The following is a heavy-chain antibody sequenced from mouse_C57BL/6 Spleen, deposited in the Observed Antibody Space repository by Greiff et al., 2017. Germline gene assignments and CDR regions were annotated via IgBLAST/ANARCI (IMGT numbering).Heavy chain of an antibody. CDR3: ARSTQALYAMDY. Sequence: QVQLQQPGAELVKPGASVKLSCKASGYTFTSSWMHWVKQRPGQGLEWIGMIHPNSGSTNYNAKFKSKATLTVDKSSSTAYMQLSSLTSEDSAVYYCARSTQALYAMDYWGQGTSVTVSS. CDR2: IHPNSGST. CDR1: GYTFTSSW. V-gene: IGHV1-64*01. J-gene: IGHJ4*01. D-gene: IGHD3-2*02.